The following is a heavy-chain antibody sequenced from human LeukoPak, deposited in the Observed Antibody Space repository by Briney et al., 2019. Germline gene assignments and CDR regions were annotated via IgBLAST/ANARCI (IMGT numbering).Heavy chain of an antibody. V-gene: IGHV3-21*01. CDR2: ISSSSSYI. D-gene: IGHD6-19*01. Sequence: GGSLRLSCAASGFTFSSYSMNWVRQAPGKGLEWVSSISSSSSYIYYADSVKGRFTISRDNAKNTLYLQMNSLRAEDTAVYYCAKRYGSGWYGDYYYGMDVWGQGTTVTVSS. CDR3: AKRYGSGWYGDYYYGMDV. CDR1: GFTFSSYS. J-gene: IGHJ6*02.